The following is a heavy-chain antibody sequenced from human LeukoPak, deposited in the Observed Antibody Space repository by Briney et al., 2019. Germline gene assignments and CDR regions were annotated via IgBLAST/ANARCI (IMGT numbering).Heavy chain of an antibody. CDR2: IYSSGST. D-gene: IGHD6-13*01. CDR3: AREGITAAGSTAFDI. Sequence: SETLSLTCTVSGDSISGGSYYWGWIRQPAGKGLEWIGRIYSSGSTNYNPSLKSRVTISVDTSKNQFSLKLSSVTAADTAVYYCAREGITAAGSTAFDIWGQGTMVTISS. V-gene: IGHV4-61*02. CDR1: GDSISGGSYY. J-gene: IGHJ3*02.